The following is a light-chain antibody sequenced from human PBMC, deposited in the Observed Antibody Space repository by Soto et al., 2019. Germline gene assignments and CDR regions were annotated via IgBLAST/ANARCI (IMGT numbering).Light chain of an antibody. CDR3: SSYAGSNSVL. V-gene: IGLV2-8*01. CDR2: EVT. Sequence: QSALTQPPSASGSPGQSVTISCTGMSSDVGGYNYVSWYQQHPGKAPKLMIYEVTKRPSGVPDRFSGSKSGNTASLTVSGLQAEDEADYYCSSYAGSNSVLFGGGTTLTVL. J-gene: IGLJ2*01. CDR1: SSDVGGYNY.